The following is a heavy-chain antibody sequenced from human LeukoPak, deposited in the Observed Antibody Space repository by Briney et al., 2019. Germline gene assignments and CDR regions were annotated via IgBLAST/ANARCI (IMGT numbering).Heavy chain of an antibody. D-gene: IGHD1-26*01. V-gene: IGHV4-34*01. Sequence: SETLSLTCAVYGGSFSGYYWSWIRQPPGKGLEWIGEINHSGSTNYNPSLKSRVTISVDTSKNQFSLKLSSVTAADTAVYYCARDKWELLSRYFDLWGRGTLVTVSS. CDR2: INHSGST. J-gene: IGHJ2*01. CDR3: ARDKWELLSRYFDL. CDR1: GGSFSGYY.